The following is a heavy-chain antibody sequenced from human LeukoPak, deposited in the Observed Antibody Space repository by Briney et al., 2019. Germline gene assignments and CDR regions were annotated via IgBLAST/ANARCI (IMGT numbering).Heavy chain of an antibody. D-gene: IGHD2-15*01. CDR1: GFTFSSYW. CDR2: INSDGSTT. V-gene: IGHV3-74*01. CDR3: ARAYCGGGFCYSGFDF. J-gene: IGHJ4*02. Sequence: PGGSLRLSCAASGFTFSSYWMYWVRQAPGKGLVWVSRINSDGSTTNYADSVKGRFTISRDNAKNTLYLQMNSLRDEDTAVYYCARAYCGGGFCYSGFDFWGQGTLVTVSS.